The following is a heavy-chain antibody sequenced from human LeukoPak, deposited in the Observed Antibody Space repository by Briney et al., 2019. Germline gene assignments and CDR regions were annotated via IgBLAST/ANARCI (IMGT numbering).Heavy chain of an antibody. CDR1: GFTFSSYS. CDR2: ISSSSSYI. V-gene: IGHV3-21*01. CDR3: ARAKAVAGYNFDY. J-gene: IGHJ4*02. D-gene: IGHD6-19*01. Sequence: PGGSLRLSCAASGFTFSSYSMNWVRQAPGKGLEWVSSISSSSSYIYYADSVKGRFTISRDNAKNSLYLQMNSLRAEDTAVYYCARAKAVAGYNFDYWGQGTLVTVSS.